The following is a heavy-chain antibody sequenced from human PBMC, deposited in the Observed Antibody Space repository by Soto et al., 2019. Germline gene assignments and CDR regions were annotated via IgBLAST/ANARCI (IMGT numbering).Heavy chain of an antibody. D-gene: IGHD3-22*01. V-gene: IGHV1-58*02. CDR2: IVVASGRT. CDR3: AKGRLLLRSAFDI. Sequence: SVKVSFKACGFYFGSLGIQFLRQTRGRGLEWIGWIVVASGRTNYSRQFHGRVAFSRYMSSTTAYMDLYDLKSDDTAVYYCAKGRLLLRSAFDIWGQGTMVTVSS. J-gene: IGHJ3*02. CDR1: GFYFGSLG.